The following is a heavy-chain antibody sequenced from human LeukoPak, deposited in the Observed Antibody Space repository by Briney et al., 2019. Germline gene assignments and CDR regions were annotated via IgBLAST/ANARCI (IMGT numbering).Heavy chain of an antibody. CDR3: ARAGDYYGSGSPTYYFDY. D-gene: IGHD3-10*01. J-gene: IGHJ4*02. CDR2: INHSGST. CDR1: GGSFSGYY. Sequence: KASETLSLTCAVYGGSFSGYYWSWIRQPPGKGLEWIGEINHSGSTNYNPSLKSRVTISVDTSKNQFSLKLSSVTAADTAAYYCARAGDYYGSGSPTYYFDYWGQGTLVTVSS. V-gene: IGHV4-34*01.